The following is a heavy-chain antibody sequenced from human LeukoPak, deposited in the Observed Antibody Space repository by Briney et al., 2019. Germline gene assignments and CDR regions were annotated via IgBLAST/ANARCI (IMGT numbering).Heavy chain of an antibody. Sequence: GASVKVSCKASGYTFTSYDINWVRQATGQGLEWMGWMNPNSGNTGYAQKFQGRVTMTRNTSISTAYMELSSLRSEDTAVYYCARLRYANNWFDPWGQGTLVTVSS. V-gene: IGHV1-8*01. CDR1: GYTFTSYD. CDR2: MNPNSGNT. CDR3: ARLRYANNWFDP. J-gene: IGHJ5*02. D-gene: IGHD3-9*01.